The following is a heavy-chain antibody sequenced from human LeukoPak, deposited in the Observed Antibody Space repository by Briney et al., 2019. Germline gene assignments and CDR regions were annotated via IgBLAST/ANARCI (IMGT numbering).Heavy chain of an antibody. V-gene: IGHV5-51*01. CDR1: GYTFTNYW. J-gene: IGHJ5*02. D-gene: IGHD6-13*01. CDR2: IYPGDSDT. CDR3: VRRPASVGGGFDP. Sequence: GESLKISCKASGYTFTNYWIGWVRQMPGKGLEWIGTIYPGDSDTRYSPSFQGQVTISADKSISTAYLQWSSLRASDTAIYYCVRRPASVGGGFDPWGQGTLVTVSS.